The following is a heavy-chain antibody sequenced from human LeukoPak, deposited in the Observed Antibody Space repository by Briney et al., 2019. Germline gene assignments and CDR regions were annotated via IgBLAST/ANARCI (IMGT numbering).Heavy chain of an antibody. CDR3: ARVDDYGGNSGGL. Sequence: ASVKVSCKASGYTFTGYYMHWVRQAPGQGLEWMGWINPNSGGTNYAQKFQGRVTMTRDTSISTVYMELSRLRSDDTAVYYCARVDDYGGNSGGLWGQGTLVTVSS. D-gene: IGHD4-23*01. CDR2: INPNSGGT. J-gene: IGHJ4*02. CDR1: GYTFTGYY. V-gene: IGHV1-2*02.